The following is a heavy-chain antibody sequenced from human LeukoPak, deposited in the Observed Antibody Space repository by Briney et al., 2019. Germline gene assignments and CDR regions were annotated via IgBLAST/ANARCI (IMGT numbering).Heavy chain of an antibody. Sequence: GASVKVSCKASGYTFTSYGISWVRQAPGQGLEWMGWISAYNGNTNHAQKLQGRVTMTTDTSTSTAYMELRSLRSDDTAVYYCARIDFWSGQDYYYYYMDVWGKGTTVTVSS. D-gene: IGHD3-3*01. V-gene: IGHV1-18*01. CDR1: GYTFTSYG. CDR3: ARIDFWSGQDYYYYYMDV. CDR2: ISAYNGNT. J-gene: IGHJ6*03.